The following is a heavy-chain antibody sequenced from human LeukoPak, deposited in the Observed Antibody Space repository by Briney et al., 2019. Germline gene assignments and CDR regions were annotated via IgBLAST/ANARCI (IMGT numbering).Heavy chain of an antibody. V-gene: IGHV3-13*05. CDR2: IGTAGDP. D-gene: IGHD5-18*01. CDR1: GFTFSNYD. Sequence: GGSLRLSCAASGFTFSNYDMHWVRQGTGKGLEWVSAIGTAGDPYYPGSVKGRFTISRENAKNSFYLQMNSLRAGDTAVYYCARGRGYSYGLDYWGQGTLVTVSS. J-gene: IGHJ4*02. CDR3: ARGRGYSYGLDY.